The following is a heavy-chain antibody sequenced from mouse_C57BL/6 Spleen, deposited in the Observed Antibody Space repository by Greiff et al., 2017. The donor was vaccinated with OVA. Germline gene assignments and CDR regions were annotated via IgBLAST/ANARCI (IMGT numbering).Heavy chain of an antibody. V-gene: IGHV1-80*01. CDR1: GYAFSSYW. Sequence: QVQLKESGAELVKPGASVKISCKASGYAFSSYWMNWVKQRPGQGLEWIGQIYPGDGDTNYNGKFKGKATLTADKSSSTAYMQLSSLTSEDSAVYYCASYYGSSYENYAMDYWGQGTSVTVSS. CDR2: IYPGDGDT. J-gene: IGHJ4*01. D-gene: IGHD1-1*01. CDR3: ASYYGSSYENYAMDY.